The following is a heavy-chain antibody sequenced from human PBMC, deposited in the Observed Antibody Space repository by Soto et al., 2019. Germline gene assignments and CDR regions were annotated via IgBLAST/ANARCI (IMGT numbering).Heavy chain of an antibody. CDR3: ARETVTMILGSYWYFDL. CDR2: IYFTGST. CDR1: GGSISSGDYY. Sequence: SETLSLTCTVSGGSISSGDYYWTWIRQPPGKGLEWIGYIYFTGSTYYNTSLKSRVTISLDTSKNQFSLNLSSVTAADTAVYYFARETVTMILGSYWYFDLWGRGTLVTVSS. D-gene: IGHD4-17*01. V-gene: IGHV4-30-4*01. J-gene: IGHJ2*01.